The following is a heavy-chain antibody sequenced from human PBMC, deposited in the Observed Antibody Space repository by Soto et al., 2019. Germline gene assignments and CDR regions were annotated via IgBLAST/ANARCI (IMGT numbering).Heavy chain of an antibody. V-gene: IGHV3-66*01. D-gene: IGHD3-3*01. CDR3: ARDQVTIFGVFNYFDY. J-gene: IGHJ4*02. Sequence: EVQLVESGGGLVQPGGSLRLSCAASGFTVSSNYMSWVRQAPGKGLEWVSVIYSGGSTYYADSVKGRFTISRDNSKNTLYLQRNSLRAEDTAVYYCARDQVTIFGVFNYFDYWGQGTLVTVSS. CDR2: IYSGGST. CDR1: GFTVSSNY.